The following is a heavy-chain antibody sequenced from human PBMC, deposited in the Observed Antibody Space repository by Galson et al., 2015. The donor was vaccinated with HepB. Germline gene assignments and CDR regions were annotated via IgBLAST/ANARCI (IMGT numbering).Heavy chain of an antibody. V-gene: IGHV3-72*01. D-gene: IGHD2-15*01. J-gene: IGHJ4*02. CDR2: IRNKANSYTT. CDR1: GFIFSDHY. CDR3: VSGRRGSCFDY. Sequence: SLRLSCAASGFIFSDHYMDWVRQAPGKGLEWVGRIRNKANSYTTVYAPSVKGRFTLSRDDSKDSLYLQMNSLKTEDTAVYYCVSGRRGSCFDYWGQGTLVTVSS.